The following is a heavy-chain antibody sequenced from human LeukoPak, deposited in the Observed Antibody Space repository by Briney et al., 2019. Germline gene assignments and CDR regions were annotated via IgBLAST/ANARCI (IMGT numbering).Heavy chain of an antibody. CDR3: ARHIPGRRSFDY. J-gene: IGHJ4*02. V-gene: IGHV4-59*08. CDR1: GSSISSYY. Sequence: PSETLSLTCTVSGSSISSYYWSWIRQSPGKGLEWIGYMADSGSTNHNPSLESRVTISADTSKNQLSLKLSSVTAADTAMYYCARHIPGRRSFDYWGQGTLVTVSS. D-gene: IGHD1-26*01. CDR2: MADSGST.